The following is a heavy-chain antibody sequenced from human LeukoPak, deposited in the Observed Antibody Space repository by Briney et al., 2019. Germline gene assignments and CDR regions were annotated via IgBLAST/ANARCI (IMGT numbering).Heavy chain of an antibody. CDR1: GGSINNYY. CDR3: ARVFVIGGRWYVRMDV. D-gene: IGHD3-16*02. V-gene: IGHV4-59*01. Sequence: PSETLSLTCTVSGGSINNYYWNWIRQPPGKGLEWIGYIHYTGTPTYNPSLESRVAISLDTSKKQFSLKLNSVTAADTAVYYCARVFVIGGRWYVRMDVSGKEGKVTVS. J-gene: IGHJ6*01. CDR2: IHYTGTP.